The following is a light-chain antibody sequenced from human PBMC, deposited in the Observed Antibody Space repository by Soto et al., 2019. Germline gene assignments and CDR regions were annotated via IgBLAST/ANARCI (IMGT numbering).Light chain of an antibody. CDR1: SSDVGGYNY. J-gene: IGLJ1*01. V-gene: IGLV2-14*01. CDR3: SSYTSNSTLYV. CDR2: EVS. Sequence: QSALTQPASVSGSPGQSITISCTGTSSDVGGYNYVSWYQQHPGKAPKLMIYEVSNRPSGVSNRFSGSKSGNTASLTISGLQAEDGADYYCSSYTSNSTLYVFGTGTKLTVL.